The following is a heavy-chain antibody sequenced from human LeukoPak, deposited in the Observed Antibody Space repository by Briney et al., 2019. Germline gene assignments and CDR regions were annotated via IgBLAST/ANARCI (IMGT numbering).Heavy chain of an antibody. CDR3: AAGGYYYDSSGYLDFDY. D-gene: IGHD3-22*01. CDR1: GFTFTSSA. J-gene: IGHJ4*02. V-gene: IGHV1-58*02. CDR2: IVVGSGNT. Sequence: ASVKVSCKASGFTFTSSAMQWVRQARGQRLEWIGWIVVGSGNTNYVQKFQERVTITRDMSTSTAYMELSSLRSEDTAVYYCAAGGYYYDSSGYLDFDYWGQGTLVTVSS.